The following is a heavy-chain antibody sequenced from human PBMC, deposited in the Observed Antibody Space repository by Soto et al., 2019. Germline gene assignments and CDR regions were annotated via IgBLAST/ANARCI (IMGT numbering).Heavy chain of an antibody. D-gene: IGHD3-10*01. Sequence: GGSLRLSCAASGFTFSSYGMHWVRQAPGKGLEWVAVIWYDGSNKYYADSVKGRFTISRDNSKNTLYLQMNSLRAEDTAVYYCARDSGSTSGSLDYWGQGTLVTVSS. V-gene: IGHV3-33*01. CDR3: ARDSGSTSGSLDY. CDR1: GFTFSSYG. J-gene: IGHJ4*02. CDR2: IWYDGSNK.